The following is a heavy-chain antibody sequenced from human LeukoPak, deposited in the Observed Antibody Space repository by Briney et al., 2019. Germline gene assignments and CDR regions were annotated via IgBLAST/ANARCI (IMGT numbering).Heavy chain of an antibody. CDR1: GFTFSSYW. Sequence: GGSLRLSCAASGFTFSSYWMSWVRQAPGKGLEWVANIKQDGSEKYYVDSVKGRFTISRDNSKNTLYLQMNSLRAEDTAVYYCAKGVGATAGRGSDYWGQGTLVTVSS. CDR2: IKQDGSEK. V-gene: IGHV3-7*01. D-gene: IGHD1-26*01. CDR3: AKGVGATAGRGSDY. J-gene: IGHJ4*02.